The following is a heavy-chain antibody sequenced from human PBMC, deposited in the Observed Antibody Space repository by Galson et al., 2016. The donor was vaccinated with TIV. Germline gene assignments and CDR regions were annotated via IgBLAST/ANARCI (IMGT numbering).Heavy chain of an antibody. Sequence: SLRLSCAASGFTFSSYDMFWVRQAPGKGLEWVAFVAYDGSDKNYADSVKGRFTISRDKSKNTLYLQMSSLRPEDTAVYYRARAYSSYSFDYWGQGTLVTVSS. CDR1: GFTFSSYD. V-gene: IGHV3-30*04. CDR2: VAYDGSDK. J-gene: IGHJ4*02. CDR3: ARAYSSYSFDY. D-gene: IGHD6-19*01.